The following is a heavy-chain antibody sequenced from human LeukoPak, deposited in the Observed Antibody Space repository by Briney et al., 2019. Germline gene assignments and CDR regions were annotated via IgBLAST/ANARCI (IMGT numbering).Heavy chain of an antibody. CDR3: ARDSVDSYYYYMDV. V-gene: IGHV3-48*03. CDR2: ISSSGSTI. J-gene: IGHJ6*03. CDR1: GFTFSSYE. D-gene: IGHD3/OR15-3a*01. Sequence: GGSLRLSCAASGFTFSSYEMNWVRQAPGKGLEWVSYISSSGSTIYYADSVKGRFTISRDNAKNSLYLQMNSLRAEDTAVYYCARDSVDSYYYYMDVWGKGTTVTISS.